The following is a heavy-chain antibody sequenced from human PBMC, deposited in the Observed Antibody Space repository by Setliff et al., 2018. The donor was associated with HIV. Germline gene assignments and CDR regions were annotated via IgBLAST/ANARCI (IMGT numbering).Heavy chain of an antibody. D-gene: IGHD2-15*01. CDR3: AHGYCSGGSCYHAY. CDR2: IDWDDDK. J-gene: IGHJ4*02. Sequence: ESGPTLVNPTQTLTLTCTFSGYSVSTDGVGVGWIRQPPGKALEWLARIDWDDDKYYSTSLGTRLTISKDTSKNQVVLTMTNMAPVDTATYYCAHGYCSGGSCYHAYWSQGTLVTVSS. V-gene: IGHV2-70*12. CDR1: GYSVSTDGVG.